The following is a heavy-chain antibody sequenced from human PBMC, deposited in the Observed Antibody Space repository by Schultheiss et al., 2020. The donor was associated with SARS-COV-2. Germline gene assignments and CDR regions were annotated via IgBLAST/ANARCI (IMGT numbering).Heavy chain of an antibody. CDR3: ARGLFLEWFGYYFDY. CDR2: ISHSGNT. CDR1: GGSISSSNW. V-gene: IGHV4-4*02. J-gene: IGHJ4*02. D-gene: IGHD3-3*01. Sequence: SETLSLTCAVSGGSISSSNWWSWVRQPPGRGLEWIGEISHSGNTNYNPSLKSRVTISVDKSKNQFSLKLSSVTAADTAVYYCARGLFLEWFGYYFDYWGQGTLVTVSS.